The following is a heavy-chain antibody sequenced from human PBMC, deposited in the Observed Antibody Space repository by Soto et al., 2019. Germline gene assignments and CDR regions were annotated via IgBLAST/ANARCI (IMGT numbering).Heavy chain of an antibody. CDR1: GLTLSNYW. D-gene: IGHD2-15*01. J-gene: IGHJ4*02. Sequence: EVQLVESGGGLVQPGGSLRLSCAASGLTLSNYWMHWVRQGPGKGLVWVSRINSDGSITNYADSVKGRFTISRDNAQNTLYLQMNSLRADDTAVYYCSVVVVSDSRNSLGYWGQGTLVTVSS. CDR2: INSDGSIT. V-gene: IGHV3-74*01. CDR3: SVVVVSDSRNSLGY.